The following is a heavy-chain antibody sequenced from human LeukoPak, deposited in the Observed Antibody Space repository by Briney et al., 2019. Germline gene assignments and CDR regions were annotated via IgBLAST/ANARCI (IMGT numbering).Heavy chain of an antibody. V-gene: IGHV3-7*01. CDR3: GRVVGSSRFDY. CDR1: GFTFSTYW. CDR2: IKFDGSDK. J-gene: IGHJ4*02. Sequence: GGSLRLSCVVSGFTFSTYWMSWVRQAPGKGLEWVAIIKFDGSDKNYVDSVKGRFSISRDNTKNSVYLQMNSLRAEDTALYYCGRVVGSSRFDYWGQGTLVTVSS. D-gene: IGHD1-26*01.